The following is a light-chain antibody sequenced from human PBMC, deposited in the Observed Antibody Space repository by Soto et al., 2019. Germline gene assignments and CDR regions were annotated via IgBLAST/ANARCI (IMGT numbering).Light chain of an antibody. Sequence: DIQMTQSPSSLSASVGDRVTITCRASQSISNYLNWYQHKAGKAPKVLIYAASSLQRGVPSRFSGSGSGTDFTLIISSLQPEDFATYYCQQIYSPMWKCGQGTKVDIK. CDR3: QQIYSPMWK. V-gene: IGKV1-39*01. CDR1: QSISNY. J-gene: IGKJ1*01. CDR2: AAS.